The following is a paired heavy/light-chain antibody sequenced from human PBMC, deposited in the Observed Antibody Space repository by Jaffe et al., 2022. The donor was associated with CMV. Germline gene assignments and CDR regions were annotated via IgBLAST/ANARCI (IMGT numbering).Heavy chain of an antibody. D-gene: IGHD3-10*01. Sequence: QVQLVESGGGVVQPGKSLRLSCTASGFTFNTYGMHWVRQAPGKGLEWVAVISYDGSEKYYADSVKGRFTISRDNPKNTLYLQMNSLRAEDTAVYYCAKDGYYYDSGNLGFHDYWGQGTLVTVSS. V-gene: IGHV3-30*18. CDR1: GFTFNTYG. CDR3: AKDGYYYDSGNLGFHDY. J-gene: IGHJ4*02. CDR2: ISYDGSEK.
Light chain of an antibody. V-gene: IGKV3-15*01. Sequence: EIVMTQSPATLSVSPGERATLSCRASQSVRSHLAWYQQKPGQAPRLLIYGASTRATGIPARFSGSGSGTEFTLTISSLQSEDFAVYFCQHYNNWPPYAFGQGTKVEIK. CDR1: QSVRSH. CDR3: QHYNNWPPYA. J-gene: IGKJ2*01. CDR2: GAS.